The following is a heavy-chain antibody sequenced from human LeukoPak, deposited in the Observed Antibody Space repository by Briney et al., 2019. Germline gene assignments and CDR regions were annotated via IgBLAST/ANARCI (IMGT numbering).Heavy chain of an antibody. V-gene: IGHV3-21*01. D-gene: IGHD3-3*01. J-gene: IGHJ4*02. CDR2: ISSSSSYI. Sequence: GGSLRLSCAASGFTFSSYAMSWVRQAPGKGLEWVSSISSSSSYIYYADSVKGRFTISRDNAKNSLYLQMNSLRAEDTAVYYCARDSYDFWSGYYTAVDYWGQGTLVTVSS. CDR1: GFTFSSYA. CDR3: ARDSYDFWSGYYTAVDY.